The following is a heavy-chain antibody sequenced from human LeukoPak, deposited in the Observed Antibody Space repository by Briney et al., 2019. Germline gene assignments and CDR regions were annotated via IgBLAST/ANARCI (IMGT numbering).Heavy chain of an antibody. Sequence: GGSLRLSCAASGFTVSSNYMSWVRQAPGKGLEWVSVIYSGGSTYYADSVKGRFTISRDNSKNTLYLQMNSLRAEDTAVYYCARAGIGYCSGGSCYDAYYFDYWGQGTLVTVSS. CDR3: ARAGIGYCSGGSCYDAYYFDY. V-gene: IGHV3-66*01. CDR2: IYSGGST. CDR1: GFTVSSNY. D-gene: IGHD2-15*01. J-gene: IGHJ4*02.